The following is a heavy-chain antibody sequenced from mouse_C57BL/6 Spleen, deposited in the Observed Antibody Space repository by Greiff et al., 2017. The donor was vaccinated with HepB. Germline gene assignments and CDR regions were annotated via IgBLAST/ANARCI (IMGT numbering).Heavy chain of an antibody. Sequence: VKVIESGPGLVAPSQSLSITCTVSGFSLTSYGVDWVRQSPGKGLEWLGVIWGVGSTNYNSALKSRLSISKDNSKSQVFLKMNSLQTDDTAMYYCASGSGYAWFAYWGQGTLVTVSA. CDR3: ASGSGYAWFAY. D-gene: IGHD3-2*02. CDR2: IWGVGST. V-gene: IGHV2-6*01. CDR1: GFSLTSYG. J-gene: IGHJ3*01.